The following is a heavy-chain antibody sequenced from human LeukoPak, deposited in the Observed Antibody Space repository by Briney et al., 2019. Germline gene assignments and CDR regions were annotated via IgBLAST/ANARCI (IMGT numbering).Heavy chain of an antibody. CDR1: GYTFTGYY. V-gene: IGHV1-18*04. Sequence: ASVKVSCKASGYTFTGYYMHWVRQAPGQGLEWMGWIAPNNGNTNYAQKFQGRATMTTDTSTSTAYMELRSLRSDDTAVYYCASRSGTTPYYFDYWGQGTLVTVSS. CDR3: ASRSGTTPYYFDY. CDR2: IAPNNGNT. J-gene: IGHJ4*02. D-gene: IGHD4-17*01.